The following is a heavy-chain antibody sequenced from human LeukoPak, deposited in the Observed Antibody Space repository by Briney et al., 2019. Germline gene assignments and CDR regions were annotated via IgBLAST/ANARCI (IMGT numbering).Heavy chain of an antibody. Sequence: PSETLSLTCTVSGYSISSGYYWGWIRQPPGKGLEWIGNIYHSGSTYYNPSLKSRVTISVDTSKNQFSLKLSSVTAADTAVYYCARVDMTTDAFDIWGQGTMVTVSS. CDR3: ARVDMTTDAFDI. V-gene: IGHV4-38-2*02. CDR2: IYHSGST. J-gene: IGHJ3*02. CDR1: GYSISSGYY. D-gene: IGHD4-17*01.